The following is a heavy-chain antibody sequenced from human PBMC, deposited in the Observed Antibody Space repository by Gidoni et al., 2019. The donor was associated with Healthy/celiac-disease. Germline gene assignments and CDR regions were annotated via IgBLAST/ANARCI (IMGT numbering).Heavy chain of an antibody. Sequence: EVQLVESGGGLVQPGRSLRLSCAASGFTFDDYAMHWVRQAPGKGLEWGSGISWNSGSIGYADSVKGRFTISRDNAKNSLYLQMNSLRAEDTALYYCAKGVTAMVPPFDYWGQGTLVTVSS. CDR1: GFTFDDYA. D-gene: IGHD5-18*01. J-gene: IGHJ4*02. CDR2: ISWNSGSI. CDR3: AKGVTAMVPPFDY. V-gene: IGHV3-9*01.